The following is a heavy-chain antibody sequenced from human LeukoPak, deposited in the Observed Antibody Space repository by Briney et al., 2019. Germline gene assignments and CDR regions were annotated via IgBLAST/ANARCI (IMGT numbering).Heavy chain of an antibody. V-gene: IGHV4-39*01. CDR2: IYYSGST. CDR1: GGSISSSSYY. CDR3: ARHKSPGWYDY. Sequence: PSETLSPTCTVSGGSISSSSYYWGWIRQPPGKGLEWIGSIYYSGSTYYNPSLKSRVTISVDTSKNQFSLKLSSVTAADTAVYYCARHKSPGWYDYWGQGTLVTVSS. D-gene: IGHD6-19*01. J-gene: IGHJ4*02.